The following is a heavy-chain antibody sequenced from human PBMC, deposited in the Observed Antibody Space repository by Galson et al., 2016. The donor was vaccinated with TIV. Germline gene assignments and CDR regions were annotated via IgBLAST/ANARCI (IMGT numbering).Heavy chain of an antibody. CDR1: GFTFSDFA. CDR2: ISNDGTKK. Sequence: SLRLSCAGSGFTFSDFAIHWVRQAPGKGLEWVAVISNDGTKKDYADSVKGRFTLTRDNAKNTLYLQMNSLRPEDTDMYYCAKTEDCASIACYRSFNCWGHGTLVTVSS. D-gene: IGHD2-2*02. J-gene: IGHJ4*01. CDR3: AKTEDCASIACYRSFNC. V-gene: IGHV3-30*04.